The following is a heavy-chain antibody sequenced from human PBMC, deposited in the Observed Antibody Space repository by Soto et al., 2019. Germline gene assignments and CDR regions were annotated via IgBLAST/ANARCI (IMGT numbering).Heavy chain of an antibody. CDR2: IYYTGST. CDR1: GGSISSGAYY. D-gene: IGHD4-17*01. J-gene: IGHJ2*01. CDR3: ARETTAADWYFDL. Sequence: QVQLQESGPGLVKPSQTLSLTCTVSGGSISSGAYYWSWIRQHPGKGLEWIGYIYYTGSTYYNPSLKSRVTISVDTSKNQFSLKLSSVTAADTAVYCCARETTAADWYFDLWGRGTLVTVSS. V-gene: IGHV4-31*03.